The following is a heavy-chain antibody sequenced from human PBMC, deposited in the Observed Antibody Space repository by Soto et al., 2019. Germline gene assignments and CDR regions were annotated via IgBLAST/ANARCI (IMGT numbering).Heavy chain of an antibody. CDR3: GRAPGDVVYYFDY. Sequence: SETLSLTCVVSGYSISSGYYWAWIRQPPGKGLEWIGSIYHSGSTYYKASLKSRVTISVDTSKNQFSLKLRSVTAAETAVYYCGRAPGDVVYYFDYWGQGTLVTDSS. CDR2: IYHSGST. D-gene: IGHD2-8*02. CDR1: GYSISSGYY. J-gene: IGHJ4*02. V-gene: IGHV4-38-2*01.